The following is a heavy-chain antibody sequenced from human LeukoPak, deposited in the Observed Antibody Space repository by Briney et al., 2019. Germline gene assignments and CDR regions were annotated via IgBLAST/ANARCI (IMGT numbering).Heavy chain of an antibody. Sequence: TGGSLRLSCAASGFTFSSYAMSWVRQARGEGVECGSAISGSGGGTYCADSVKGRFTISRANSKNTLYLQMNSLRAEDTAVYYCAKGTTRRITIFGVVRGGPNFDYWGQGTLVTVSS. J-gene: IGHJ4*02. CDR2: ISGSGGGT. D-gene: IGHD3-3*01. CDR3: AKGTTRRITIFGVVRGGPNFDY. V-gene: IGHV3-23*01. CDR1: GFTFSSYA.